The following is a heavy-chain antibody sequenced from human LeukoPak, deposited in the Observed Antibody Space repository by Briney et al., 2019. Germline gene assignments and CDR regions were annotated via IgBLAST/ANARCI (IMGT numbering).Heavy chain of an antibody. CDR3: TRPGGAVSGTQFDY. Sequence: GGSLKLSFAASGFTFSGAAMHWVRQASGKGLEWVGHIRSRSNNYATAYAASVKGRFTISRDDSKNTAYLQMNSLKTEDTAVYYCTRPGGAVSGTQFDYWGQGTLVTVSS. CDR2: IRSRSNNYAT. CDR1: GFTFSGAA. V-gene: IGHV3-73*01. D-gene: IGHD6-19*01. J-gene: IGHJ4*02.